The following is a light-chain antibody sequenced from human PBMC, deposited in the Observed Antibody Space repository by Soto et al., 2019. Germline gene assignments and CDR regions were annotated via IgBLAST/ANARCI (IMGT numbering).Light chain of an antibody. CDR1: QAIGNY. Sequence: DIQMTQSPSSLSASVGDRVTITCQASQAIGNYLPWYQQKPGKAPKLLIYEASNLETGVPSRFSGSGSGTDFTFTINSLQPEDIATYYCQQYDDLPFTFGGGTKVEIK. V-gene: IGKV1-33*01. CDR2: EAS. J-gene: IGKJ4*01. CDR3: QQYDDLPFT.